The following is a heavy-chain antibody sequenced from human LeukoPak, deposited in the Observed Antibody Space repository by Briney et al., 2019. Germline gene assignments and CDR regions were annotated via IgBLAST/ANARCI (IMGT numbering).Heavy chain of an antibody. Sequence: PGGSLRLSCAASGFTFSSYGMHWVREAPGKGLEWVGVIWYAGSNKYYADSVKGRFTISRDNSKNTLYLQMNSLRAEDTAVYYCARPYYSNYYYYGMDVWGQGTTVTVSS. CDR2: IWYAGSNK. J-gene: IGHJ6*02. CDR3: ARPYYSNYYYYGMDV. V-gene: IGHV3-33*08. D-gene: IGHD4-11*01. CDR1: GFTFSSYG.